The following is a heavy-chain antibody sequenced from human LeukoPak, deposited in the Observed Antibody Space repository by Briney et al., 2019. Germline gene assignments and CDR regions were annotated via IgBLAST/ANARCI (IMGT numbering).Heavy chain of an antibody. J-gene: IGHJ5*02. CDR3: ARGPPLYCSSTSCPRGWFDP. CDR1: GFTFSSYA. Sequence: GGSLRLSCAASGFTFSSYAMHWVRQAPGKGLEWVAVISYDGSNKYYADSVKGRFTISRDNSKNTLYLQMNSLRAEDTAEYYCARGPPLYCSSTSCPRGWFDPWGQGTLVTVSS. CDR2: ISYDGSNK. V-gene: IGHV3-30-3*01. D-gene: IGHD2-2*01.